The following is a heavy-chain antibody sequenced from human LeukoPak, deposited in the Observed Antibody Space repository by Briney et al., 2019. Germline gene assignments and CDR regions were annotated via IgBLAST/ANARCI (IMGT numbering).Heavy chain of an antibody. D-gene: IGHD2-2*01. CDR2: ISYDGGHI. CDR3: AKGCSSTSCAIEFDY. CDR1: GFTFKNYG. Sequence: PGRSLRLSCAGSGFTFKNYGVHWVRQPPGKGLEWVAGISYDGGHIYYGDSVKGRFTISRDNSKNTVYVEMNSLRAEDTAVYYCAKGCSSTSCAIEFDYWGQGTLVTVSS. J-gene: IGHJ4*02. V-gene: IGHV3-30*18.